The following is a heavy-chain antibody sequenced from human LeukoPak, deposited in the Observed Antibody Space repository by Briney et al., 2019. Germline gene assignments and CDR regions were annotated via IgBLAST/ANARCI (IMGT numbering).Heavy chain of an antibody. CDR1: GGSISSYY. V-gene: IGHV4-59*08. J-gene: IGHJ4*02. CDR3: ARSEYSSSSGHFDY. CDR2: IYFSGST. Sequence: PSETLSFTCTVSGGSISSYYWSWIRQPPGKGLEWIGYIYFSGSTDYNPSLKSRVTTSVDTSKNQFSLKLSSVTAADTAVYYCARSEYSSSSGHFDYWGQGTLVTVSS. D-gene: IGHD6-6*01.